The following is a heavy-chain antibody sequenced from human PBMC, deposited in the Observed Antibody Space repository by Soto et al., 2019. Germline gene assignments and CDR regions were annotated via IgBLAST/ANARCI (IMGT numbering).Heavy chain of an antibody. Sequence: GASVKVSCKASGYTFTSYGISWVRQAPGQGLEWMGWINAGYGNTKSSQKFQDRVTISRDTSASTAYMELTSLRSEDTAVYYCARDTGDGTFDFWGQGTLVNVSS. V-gene: IGHV1-3*01. CDR2: INAGYGNT. D-gene: IGHD7-27*01. J-gene: IGHJ4*02. CDR3: ARDTGDGTFDF. CDR1: GYTFTSYG.